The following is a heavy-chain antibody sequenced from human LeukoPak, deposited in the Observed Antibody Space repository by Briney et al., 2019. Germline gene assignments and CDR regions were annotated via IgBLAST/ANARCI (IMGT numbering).Heavy chain of an antibody. J-gene: IGHJ4*02. Sequence: ASVKVSCKASGYTFTSYAMNWVRQAPGQGLEWMGWINTNTGNAAYAQGFTGRFVFSLDTSVSTAYLQISSLKAEDTAVCYCARTEGTNWNYRTGEMSRLDYWGQGTLVTVSS. CDR2: INTNTGNA. D-gene: IGHD1-7*01. V-gene: IGHV7-4-1*02. CDR3: ARTEGTNWNYRTGEMSRLDY. CDR1: GYTFTSYA.